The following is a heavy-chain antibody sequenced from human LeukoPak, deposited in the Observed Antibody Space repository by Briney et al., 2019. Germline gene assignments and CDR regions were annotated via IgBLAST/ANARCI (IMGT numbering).Heavy chain of an antibody. V-gene: IGHV3-30*03. Sequence: GGSLRLSCAASGFTFSSYAMHWVRQAPGKGLEWVAVISYDGNNKYYADSVKGRFTISRDNAKNSLSLQMVSLRAEDTALYYCARDHVDTAMPHTYCGGDCYSHVFDYWGQGTLVTVSS. CDR2: ISYDGNNK. CDR1: GFTFSSYA. D-gene: IGHD2-21*02. CDR3: ARDHVDTAMPHTYCGGDCYSHVFDY. J-gene: IGHJ4*02.